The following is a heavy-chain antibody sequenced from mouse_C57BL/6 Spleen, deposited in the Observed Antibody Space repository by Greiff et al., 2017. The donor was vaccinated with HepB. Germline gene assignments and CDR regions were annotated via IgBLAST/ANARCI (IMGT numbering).Heavy chain of an antibody. Sequence: VQLQQPGAELVKPGASVKLSCKASGYTFTSYWMQWVKQRPGQGLEWIGEIDPSDSYTNNNQKFKGKATLTVDTSSSTAYMQLSSLTSEDSAVYYCASNSYFDYWGQGTTLTVSS. CDR2: IDPSDSYT. V-gene: IGHV1-50*01. D-gene: IGHD4-1*01. CDR1: GYTFTSYW. CDR3: ASNSYFDY. J-gene: IGHJ2*01.